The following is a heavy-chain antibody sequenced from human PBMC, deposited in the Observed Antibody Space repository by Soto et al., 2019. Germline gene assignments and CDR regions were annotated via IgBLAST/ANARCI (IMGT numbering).Heavy chain of an antibody. Sequence: QVQLVQSGAEVKKPGSSVKVSCKASGGTFSSYTISWVRQAPGQGLEWMGRIIPILGIANYAQKFQGRVTITADKSTSTAYMELSSLRSEDTAVYYCASTRGYCTNGVCYNFDYWGQGTLVTVSS. CDR1: GGTFSSYT. CDR2: IIPILGIA. CDR3: ASTRGYCTNGVCYNFDY. J-gene: IGHJ4*02. D-gene: IGHD2-8*01. V-gene: IGHV1-69*02.